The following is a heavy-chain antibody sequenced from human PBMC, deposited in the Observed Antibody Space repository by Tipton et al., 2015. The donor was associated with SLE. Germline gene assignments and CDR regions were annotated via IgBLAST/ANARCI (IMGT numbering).Heavy chain of an antibody. Sequence: QLVQSGAEVKKPGASVTVSCKASGYSFTNYYIHWVRQAPGQGLEWMGLINPNIGTPRYAQNFQGRVTVTSDTSTSTVYLELSSLRSDDTAVYYCARGVVRPGVYDALNIWGQGTMVTVSP. V-gene: IGHV1-46*01. CDR2: INPNIGTP. D-gene: IGHD2-2*01. CDR1: GYSFTNYY. J-gene: IGHJ3*02. CDR3: ARGVVRPGVYDALNI.